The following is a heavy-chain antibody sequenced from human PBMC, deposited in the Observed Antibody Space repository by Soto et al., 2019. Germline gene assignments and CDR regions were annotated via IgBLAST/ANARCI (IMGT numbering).Heavy chain of an antibody. CDR2: IFYNGST. CDR1: GGSVSSYH. D-gene: IGHD6-6*01. V-gene: IGHV4-4*08. CDR3: AREFFWRSSSSPTFYYYLDV. J-gene: IGHJ6*03. Sequence: PSETLSLTCTVSGGSVSSYHWTWIRQSPGQGLEWIGYIFYNGSTDYNPSLRSRATISLSTSKRQFSLKLTPVTAADTAVYYCAREFFWRSSSSPTFYYYLDVWGKGAMVTVSS.